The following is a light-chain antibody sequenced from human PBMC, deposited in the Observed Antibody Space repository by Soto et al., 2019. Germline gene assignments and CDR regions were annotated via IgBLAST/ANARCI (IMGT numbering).Light chain of an antibody. J-gene: IGLJ2*01. CDR2: AVS. V-gene: IGLV2-14*03. CDR1: TSDIGDYNY. CDR3: TSYTSSRTVVV. Sequence: QSALTQPASVSGSPGQSITISCTGTTSDIGDYNYVSWYQQHPGTDPKLMISAVSNRPSGVSNRFSGSKSGNTASLTISGLRAEDEADYFCTSYTSSRTVVVFGGGTKLTVL.